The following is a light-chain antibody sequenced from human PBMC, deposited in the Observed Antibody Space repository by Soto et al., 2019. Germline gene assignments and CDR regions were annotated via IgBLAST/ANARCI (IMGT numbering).Light chain of an antibody. V-gene: IGKV1-5*03. CDR3: QQYDTYSRT. CDR2: EGS. Sequence: DIKMTQSPSALSASVGDRVTITSRARHSVSNWLAWYRQKPGEAPKLLIYEGSTLERGVPSRFSCSGSGTEFTLTISSLQPDDFATFYCQQYDTYSRTFGQGPKVEVK. J-gene: IGKJ1*01. CDR1: HSVSNW.